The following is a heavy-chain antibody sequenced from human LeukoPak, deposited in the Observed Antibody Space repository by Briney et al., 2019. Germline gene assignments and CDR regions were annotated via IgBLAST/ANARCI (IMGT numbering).Heavy chain of an antibody. Sequence: GASLRLSCAASGFTFSSYVMSWVRQAPGKGLEWVSAISGSGGSTYYADSVKGRFTISRDNSKNTLYLQMSSLRAEDTAVYYCAKGASRYCSGGSCYSLFWGQGTLVTVSS. CDR1: GFTFSSYV. J-gene: IGHJ4*02. D-gene: IGHD2-15*01. V-gene: IGHV3-23*01. CDR3: AKGASRYCSGGSCYSLF. CDR2: ISGSGGST.